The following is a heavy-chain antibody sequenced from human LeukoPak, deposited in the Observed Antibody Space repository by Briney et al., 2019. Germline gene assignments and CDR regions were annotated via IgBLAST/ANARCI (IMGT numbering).Heavy chain of an antibody. Sequence: SETLSLTCTVSGGSISNYYWSWIRQPPGKGLEWIGYIYDSGSTNYNPSLKSRVTISVDTSKNKFSLKLSSVTAADTAVYYCARGGGYLGHCDYWGQGSLVTVSS. J-gene: IGHJ4*02. V-gene: IGHV4-59*01. CDR3: ARGGGYLGHCDY. CDR1: GGSISNYY. D-gene: IGHD1-26*01. CDR2: IYDSGST.